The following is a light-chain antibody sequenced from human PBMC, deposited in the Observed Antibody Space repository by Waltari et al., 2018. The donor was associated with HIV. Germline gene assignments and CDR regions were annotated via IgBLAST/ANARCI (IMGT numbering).Light chain of an antibody. Sequence: PSVSGAPGQRVTIPCTGSRPHNGAGYTVHWYQQLPGTAPKLLIYGNSNRPSGVPDRFSGSKSGTSASLAITGLQAEDEADYHCQSHDSSLSGYVFGTGTKVTVL. V-gene: IGLV1-40*01. J-gene: IGLJ1*01. CDR3: QSHDSSLSGYV. CDR1: RPHNGAGYT. CDR2: GNS.